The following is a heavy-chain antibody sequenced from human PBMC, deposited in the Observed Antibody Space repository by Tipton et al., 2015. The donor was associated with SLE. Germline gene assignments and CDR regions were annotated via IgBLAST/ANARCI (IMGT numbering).Heavy chain of an antibody. J-gene: IGHJ3*02. D-gene: IGHD3-16*01. Sequence: SLRLSCAASGFTFNNYWMSWVRQAPGKGLEWVANIKDDGSGEYYVDSVKGRFTISRDNGKNSLYLQMNSLRAEDTAVYYCAKERFGAFEIWGQGTMVTVSS. CDR3: AKERFGAFEI. CDR1: GFTFNNYW. CDR2: IKDDGSGE. V-gene: IGHV3-7*01.